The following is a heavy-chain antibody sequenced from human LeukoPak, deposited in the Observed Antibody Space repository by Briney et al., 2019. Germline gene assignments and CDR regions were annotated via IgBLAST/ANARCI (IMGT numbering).Heavy chain of an antibody. V-gene: IGHV4-39*01. Sequence: SQTLSLTCAVSGASISGSNYYWGWIRQPPGKGLEWIGSIHYSGSTYYNPSLKSRVTISVDTSKNQFSLKLSSVTAADTAVYYCARHSTVVVVAALSSAFDIWGQGTMVTVSS. J-gene: IGHJ3*02. CDR1: GASISGSNYY. CDR3: ARHSTVVVVAALSSAFDI. CDR2: IHYSGST. D-gene: IGHD2-15*01.